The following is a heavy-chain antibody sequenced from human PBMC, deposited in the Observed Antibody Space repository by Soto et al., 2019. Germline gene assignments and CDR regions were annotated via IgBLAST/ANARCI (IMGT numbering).Heavy chain of an antibody. CDR2: LIGGHYGT. Sequence: GGSLRLSCTASGFTLQNYAMAWVRQAPGKGLEWVSTLIGGHYGTAYSYSVKGRFTVSRDNSKNCLYLQMNSLGVEDAAMYFCAKGKSTGDIDWFDPWGQGSLVTVSS. J-gene: IGHJ5*02. CDR1: GFTLQNYA. V-gene: IGHV3-23*01. D-gene: IGHD3-10*01. CDR3: AKGKSTGDIDWFDP.